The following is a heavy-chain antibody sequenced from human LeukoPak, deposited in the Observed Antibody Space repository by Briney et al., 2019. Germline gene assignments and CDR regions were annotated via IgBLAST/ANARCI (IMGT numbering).Heavy chain of an antibody. D-gene: IGHD1-7*01. CDR3: ARRWNYGRNYYIDV. CDR1: GGSFSNYY. Sequence: SETLSLTCAVSGGSFSNYYWSWIRQPPGKGLEWIGEINDRGRINYNPSLMSRVTVSVDTSKNQFSLRLTSVTATDTAVYYCARRWNYGRNYYIDVWGNGATVSVSS. V-gene: IGHV4-34*01. CDR2: INDRGRI. J-gene: IGHJ6*03.